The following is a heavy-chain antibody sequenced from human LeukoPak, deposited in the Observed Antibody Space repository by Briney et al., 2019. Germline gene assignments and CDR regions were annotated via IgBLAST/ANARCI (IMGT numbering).Heavy chain of an antibody. V-gene: IGHV1-2*02. J-gene: IGHJ4*02. CDR2: INPNSGGT. CDR1: GYTFTRYY. D-gene: IGHD3-22*01. CDR3: ARDQSGSSGYSDY. Sequence: ASVTVSCKASGYTFTRYYMHWVRQAPGQGLEWMGWINPNSGGTNYAQKFQGRVTMTRDTSISTAYMELSRLRSDDTAVYYCARDQSGSSGYSDYWGQGTLVSVSS.